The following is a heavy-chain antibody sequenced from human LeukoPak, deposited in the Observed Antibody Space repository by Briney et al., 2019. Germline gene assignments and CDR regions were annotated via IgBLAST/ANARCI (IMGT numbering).Heavy chain of an antibody. Sequence: PSETLSLTCAVYGGSFSGYYWSWIRQPPGKGLEWIGNNYSGSTYYNPSLKSRVTISVDTSKNQFSLKLSSVTAADTAVYYCARRLMTTGRDWFDPWGQGTLVTVSS. CDR3: ARRLMTTGRDWFDP. V-gene: IGHV4-34*01. D-gene: IGHD4-11*01. CDR1: GGSFSGYY. CDR2: NYSGST. J-gene: IGHJ5*02.